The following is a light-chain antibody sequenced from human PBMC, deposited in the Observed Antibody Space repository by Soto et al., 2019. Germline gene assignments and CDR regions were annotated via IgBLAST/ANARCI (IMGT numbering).Light chain of an antibody. V-gene: IGKV1-39*01. CDR1: QSIAGY. Sequence: DIQMTQSPSSLSASVGDRVTIACRASQSIAGYLNWYRQKPGKAPELLIYSTSNLHSGVTPRFSGSGSGADFNLPISSLQPDDFATYFCHQSFNNPTFGPGTKVDVK. CDR2: STS. J-gene: IGKJ3*01. CDR3: HQSFNNPT.